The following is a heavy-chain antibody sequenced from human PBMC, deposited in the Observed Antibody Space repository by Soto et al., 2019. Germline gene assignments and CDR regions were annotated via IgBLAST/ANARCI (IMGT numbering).Heavy chain of an antibody. CDR2: IGTAGDT. J-gene: IGHJ3*02. CDR3: ARAAWSHTTGDAFDI. CDR1: GFTFSSYD. Sequence: GVSLRLSCAASGFTFSSYDMHWVRQATGKGLEWVSAIGTAGDTYYPGSVKGRFTISRENAKNSLYLQMNSLRAEDTAVYYCARAAWSHTTGDAFDIWGQGTMVTVSS. D-gene: IGHD4-17*01. V-gene: IGHV3-13*01.